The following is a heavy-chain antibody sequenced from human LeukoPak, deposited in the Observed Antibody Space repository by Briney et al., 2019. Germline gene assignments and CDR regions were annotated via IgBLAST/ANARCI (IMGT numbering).Heavy chain of an antibody. Sequence: GGSLRLSCAGSGFTFSTYVIHWVRQAPGKGLEWASLISYDGNSKYYADSVKGLFTISRDNSRNTVSLQMVSLRAEDTAVYYCARVTTSTKYYSGMDVWGQGTTVTVSS. CDR1: GFTFSTYV. CDR3: ARVTTSTKYYSGMDV. V-gene: IGHV3-30*03. J-gene: IGHJ6*02. CDR2: ISYDGNSK. D-gene: IGHD1-14*01.